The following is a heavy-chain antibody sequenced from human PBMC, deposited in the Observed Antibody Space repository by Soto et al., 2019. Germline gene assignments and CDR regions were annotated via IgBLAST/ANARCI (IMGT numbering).Heavy chain of an antibody. CDR3: AKDKVRNYYYYAMDV. V-gene: IGHV3-43D*04. CDR2: ISWDGAYT. J-gene: IGHJ6*02. CDR1: GFSFDDYA. Sequence: GGSLRLSCAASGFSFDDYAMHWVRQAPGKGLEWVSLISWDGAYTYYGDSVKGRFTISRDNSKNSLYLEMNSLRAEDTALYYCAKDKVRNYYYYAMDVWGQGTTVTVSS. D-gene: IGHD3-10*01.